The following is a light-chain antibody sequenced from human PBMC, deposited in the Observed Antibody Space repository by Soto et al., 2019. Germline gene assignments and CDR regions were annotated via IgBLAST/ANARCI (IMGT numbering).Light chain of an antibody. CDR2: GAS. Sequence: EIVLTQSPATLSVSLVDSATISCRAGQSVSLSLAWYQMRPGQPPRLLIYGASTRATDIPARFRGTGSGTDFTLTISSLQSEDFAVYFCQQYHIWPSWTFGQGTKVDIK. CDR1: QSVSLS. V-gene: IGKV3-15*01. J-gene: IGKJ1*01. CDR3: QQYHIWPSWT.